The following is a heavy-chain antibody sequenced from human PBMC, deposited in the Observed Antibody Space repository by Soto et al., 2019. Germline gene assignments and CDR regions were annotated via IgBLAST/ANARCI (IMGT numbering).Heavy chain of an antibody. D-gene: IGHD2-15*01. J-gene: IGHJ5*01. CDR3: ARDRCFDGSCYSASDS. V-gene: IGHV3-48*02. CDR2: ISTTSFTI. Sequence: PXGSLSLSCAASGFSFSTYDMDCVRQAPGKAPEWIAHISTTSFTIYYADSVKGRFTISRDNARNSLYLEMKSLRDEDTAVYYCARDRCFDGSCYSASDSWGQGILVTVYS. CDR1: GFSFSTYD.